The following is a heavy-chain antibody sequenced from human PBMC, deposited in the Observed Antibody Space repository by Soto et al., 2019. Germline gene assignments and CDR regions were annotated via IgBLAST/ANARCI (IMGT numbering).Heavy chain of an antibody. J-gene: IGHJ5*02. Sequence: QVTLKESGPVLVKPTETLTLTCTVSGVSLNDARMGVGWLRQPPGKALEWLAHIFSNDEKSYNTSLKSRLTICKDASKSQVVLSMTNLGPVDTGTYYCARMTAAFDPWGQGILVTVSS. D-gene: IGHD6-25*01. CDR3: ARMTAAFDP. CDR1: GVSLNDARMG. V-gene: IGHV2-26*01. CDR2: IFSNDEK.